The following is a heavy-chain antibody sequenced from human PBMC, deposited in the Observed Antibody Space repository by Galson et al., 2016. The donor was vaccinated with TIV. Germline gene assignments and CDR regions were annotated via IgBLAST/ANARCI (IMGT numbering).Heavy chain of an antibody. V-gene: IGHV1-24*01. Sequence: SVKVSCKVSGSSLNELVIHWVRQAPGKGLEWMGGFDPEVAKTVYAQKLQDRVTMAADTSTNTAYMELGSLRFEDTAVYYCATVAWLPGLSLDTWGQGTLVTVSS. CDR2: FDPEVAKT. J-gene: IGHJ5*02. CDR1: GSSLNELV. CDR3: ATVAWLPGLSLDT. D-gene: IGHD2/OR15-2a*01.